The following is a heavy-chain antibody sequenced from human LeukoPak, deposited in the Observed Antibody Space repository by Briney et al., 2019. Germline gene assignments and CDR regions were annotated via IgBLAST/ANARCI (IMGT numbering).Heavy chain of an antibody. CDR2: INPSGGST. CDR1: GYTFTSYY. D-gene: IGHD4-17*01. J-gene: IGHJ4*02. Sequence: ASVKVSCKASGYTFTSYYMHCVRQPPGQGLEWMGIINPSGGSTSYAQKFQGRVTMTRDTSTSTVYMELSSLRSEDTAVYYCARWRAYGGYDYWGQGTLVTVSS. CDR3: ARWRAYGGYDY. V-gene: IGHV1-46*01.